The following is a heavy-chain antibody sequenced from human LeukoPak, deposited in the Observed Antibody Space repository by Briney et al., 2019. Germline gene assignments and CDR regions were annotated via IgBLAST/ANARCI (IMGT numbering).Heavy chain of an antibody. CDR1: GFTFSSYS. V-gene: IGHV3-21*01. Sequence: GGSLRLSCAASGFTFSSYSMNWVRQAPGKGLEWVSSISSSSSYIYYADSVKGRFTISRDNAKNSLYLQMNSLRAEDTAVYYCARVIVATMVRQYYFDYWGQRTLVTVSS. CDR3: ARVIVATMVRQYYFDY. J-gene: IGHJ4*02. D-gene: IGHD5-12*01. CDR2: ISSSSSYI.